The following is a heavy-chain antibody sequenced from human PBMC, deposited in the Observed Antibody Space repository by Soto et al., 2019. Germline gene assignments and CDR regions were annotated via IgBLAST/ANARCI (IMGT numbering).Heavy chain of an antibody. CDR3: AREGHIVDFWSGYVNYYYYGMDV. CDR2: ISAYNGNT. CDR1: GYTFTGYY. J-gene: IGHJ6*02. Sequence: ASVKVSCRASGYTFTGYYMHCVLQAPGQRLEWIGWISAYNGNTNYAQKLQGRVTMTTDTSTSTAYMELRSLRSDDTAVYYCAREGHIVDFWSGYVNYYYYGMDVWGQGTAVTVSS. D-gene: IGHD3-3*01. V-gene: IGHV1-18*04.